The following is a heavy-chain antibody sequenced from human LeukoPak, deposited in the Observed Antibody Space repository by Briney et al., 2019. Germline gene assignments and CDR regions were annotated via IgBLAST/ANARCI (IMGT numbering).Heavy chain of an antibody. D-gene: IGHD6-19*01. CDR2: ISGSGGST. Sequence: PGGSLRLSCAASGLTFSSYAMSWVRQAPGKGLEWVSAISGSGGSTYYADSVKGRFTISRDNSKNTLYLQMNSLRAEDTAVYYCAKRTYSSGWYNYYGMDVWGQGTTVTVSS. V-gene: IGHV3-23*01. J-gene: IGHJ6*02. CDR3: AKRTYSSGWYNYYGMDV. CDR1: GLTFSSYA.